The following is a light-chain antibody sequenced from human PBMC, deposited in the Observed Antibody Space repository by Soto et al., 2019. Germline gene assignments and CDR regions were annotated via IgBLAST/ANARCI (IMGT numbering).Light chain of an antibody. CDR2: GNS. J-gene: IGLJ1*01. V-gene: IGLV1-40*01. CDR1: SSNIGAGYD. Sequence: QSVLTQPPSVSGAPGQRVTISCTGSSSNIGAGYDVHWYQQFPGTAPKLLIYGNSNRPSGVPDRFSGSKSGTSASLAITGLQAEDEADYYGQSYDSSLSGVFGSGTKATVL. CDR3: QSYDSSLSGV.